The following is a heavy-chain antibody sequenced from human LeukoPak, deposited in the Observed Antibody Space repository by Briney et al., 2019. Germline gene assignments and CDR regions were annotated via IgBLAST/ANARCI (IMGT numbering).Heavy chain of an antibody. CDR3: ARSRPLWFGDFDY. CDR1: GFPFSTSS. D-gene: IGHD3-10*01. J-gene: IGHJ4*02. CDR2: ISSGSSHI. Sequence: PGGSLRLSCAASGFPFSTSSMNWVRQAPGKGLEWVSSISSGSSHIFYADSVKGRFTISRDNANNSLYLHMTSLRAEDTAVYYCARSRPLWFGDFDYWGQGSLVTVSS. V-gene: IGHV3-21*01.